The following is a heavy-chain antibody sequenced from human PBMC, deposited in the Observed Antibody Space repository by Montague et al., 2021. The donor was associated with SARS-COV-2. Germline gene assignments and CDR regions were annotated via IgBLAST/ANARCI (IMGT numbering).Heavy chain of an antibody. CDR2: IYTSGGA. J-gene: IGHJ6*02. D-gene: IGHD3-22*01. Sequence: TLSLTCTVSGGSISSGSYYWTWIWQPAGKGLEWIGRIYTSGGANYNASLKSRVTISLDTSKNQFSLKLSSVTAADTAVYYCARDRERYDASDYSGVYYYYGMDVWGQGTTVTVSS. CDR1: GGSISSGSYY. CDR3: ARDRERYDASDYSGVYYYYGMDV. V-gene: IGHV4-61*02.